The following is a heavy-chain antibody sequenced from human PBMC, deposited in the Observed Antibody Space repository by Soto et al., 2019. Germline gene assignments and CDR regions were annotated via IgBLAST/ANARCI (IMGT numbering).Heavy chain of an antibody. J-gene: IGHJ4*02. V-gene: IGHV3-30*03. Sequence: GGSLRLSCAASGFTFSSYGMHWVRQAPGKGLEWVAVISYDGSNKYYADSVKGRFTISRDNSKNTLYLQMNSLRAEDTAVYYCAREAEWIQHRSWYFDYWGQGTLVTVSS. CDR2: ISYDGSNK. CDR1: GFTFSSYG. CDR3: AREAEWIQHRSWYFDY. D-gene: IGHD5-18*01.